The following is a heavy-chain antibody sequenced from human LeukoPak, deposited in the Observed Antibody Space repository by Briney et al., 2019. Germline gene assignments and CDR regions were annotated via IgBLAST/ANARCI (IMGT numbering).Heavy chain of an antibody. Sequence: SETLSLTCNVSGGSISSSRYYWGWIRQPPGKGLEWIGSIYYSGSTYYNPSLKSRVTISVDTSKNQFSLTLISVTAADTAVYYCARLGGYGYGDFDNWGQGTLVTVSS. J-gene: IGHJ4*02. CDR3: ARLGGYGYGDFDN. V-gene: IGHV4-39*01. CDR2: IYYSGST. CDR1: GGSISSSRYY. D-gene: IGHD5-18*01.